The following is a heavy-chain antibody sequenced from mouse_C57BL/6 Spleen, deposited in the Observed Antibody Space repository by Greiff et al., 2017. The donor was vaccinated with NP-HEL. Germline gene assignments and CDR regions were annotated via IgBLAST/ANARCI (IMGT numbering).Heavy chain of an antibody. CDR2: INPNNGGT. V-gene: IGHV1-26*01. Sequence: EVQLQQSGPELVKPGASVKISCKASGYTFTDYYMNWVKQSHGKSLEWIGDINPNNGGTSYNQKFKGKATLTVDKSSSTAYMELRSLTSEDSAVYYCARFTTVVDYYAMDYWGQGTSVTVSS. D-gene: IGHD1-1*01. J-gene: IGHJ4*01. CDR3: ARFTTVVDYYAMDY. CDR1: GYTFTDYY.